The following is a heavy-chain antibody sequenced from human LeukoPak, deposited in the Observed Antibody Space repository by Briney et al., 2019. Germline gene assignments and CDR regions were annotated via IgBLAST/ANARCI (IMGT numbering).Heavy chain of an antibody. D-gene: IGHD2-2*01. J-gene: IGHJ4*02. CDR2: IYHSGST. CDR1: GGSISSGGYY. CDR3: ARGRGYCSSTSCPSYFDY. Sequence: SETLSLTCTVSGGSISSGGYYWSWIRQPPGKGLEWIGYIYHSGSTYYNPSLKSRVTISVDRSKNQFSLKLSSVTAADTAVYYCARGRGYCSSTSCPSYFDYWGQGTLVTVPS. V-gene: IGHV4-30-2*01.